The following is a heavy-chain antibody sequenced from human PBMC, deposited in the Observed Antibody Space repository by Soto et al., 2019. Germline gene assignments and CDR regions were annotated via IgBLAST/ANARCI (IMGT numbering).Heavy chain of an antibody. D-gene: IGHD2-21*02. CDR3: GRRTLVTNRYLQH. Sequence: PWESLRLSCAPSGFTLDNYAMHWVRQAPGKGLEWVAVISFDGTNKYYADYVTGRFVISRDNSKNPLSVPMNSLRRDDTAIYYCGRRTLVTNRYLQHWGQGTQVTVPS. CDR1: GFTLDNYA. CDR2: ISFDGTNK. V-gene: IGHV3-30*09. J-gene: IGHJ1*01.